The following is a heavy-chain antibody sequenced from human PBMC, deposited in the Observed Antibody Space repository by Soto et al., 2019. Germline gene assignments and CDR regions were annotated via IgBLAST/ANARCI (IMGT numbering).Heavy chain of an antibody. CDR1: GFTIGSYG. V-gene: IGHV3-33*01. J-gene: IGHJ4*02. CDR3: VRGPYYGLYYFDS. CDR2: LWYDGDDK. Sequence: QVLLVESGGGVVQPGTSLRLSCAASGFTIGSYGMHWVGQAPGKGLEWVAGLWYDGDDKYYGDSVKGRLTISRDNSRNTLYLQRNSLRAEDTAVYYCVRGPYYGLYYFDSWGQGTLVTVSS. D-gene: IGHD3-10*01.